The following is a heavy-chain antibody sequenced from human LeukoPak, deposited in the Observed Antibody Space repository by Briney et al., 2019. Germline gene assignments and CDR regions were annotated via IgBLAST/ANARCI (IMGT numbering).Heavy chain of an antibody. CDR3: ARGVRGIVGMDYFDY. D-gene: IGHD3-22*01. Sequence: ASVKVSCKASGYTFTSYYMHWVRQAPGQGLEWMGLINPSGTNTNYAQKLQGRVTMTTDTSTSTAYMELRSLRSDDTAVYYCARGVRGIVGMDYFDYWGQGTLVTVSS. CDR1: GYTFTSYY. CDR2: INPSGTNT. J-gene: IGHJ4*02. V-gene: IGHV1-46*01.